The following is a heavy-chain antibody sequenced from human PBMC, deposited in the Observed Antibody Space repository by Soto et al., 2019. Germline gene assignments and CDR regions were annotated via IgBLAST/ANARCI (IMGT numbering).Heavy chain of an antibody. CDR2: INHSGST. V-gene: IGHV4-61*01. J-gene: IGHJ4*02. Sequence: SETLSLTCTVSGGSVSSGSYYWSWIRQPPGKGLEWIGEINHSGSTNYNPSLKNRVTISVDTSKFQFSLNLSSVTAADTAVYYCARRAYNYGFLNYWGQGSLVTVSS. D-gene: IGHD5-18*01. CDR3: ARRAYNYGFLNY. CDR1: GGSVSSGSYY.